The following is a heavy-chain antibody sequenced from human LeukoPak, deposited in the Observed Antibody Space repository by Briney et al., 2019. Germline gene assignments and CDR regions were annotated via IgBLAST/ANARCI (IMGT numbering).Heavy chain of an antibody. CDR2: ISYDGSNK. CDR1: GFTLSSYG. CDR3: AGVYYYYYMDV. D-gene: IGHD2-8*01. V-gene: IGHV3-30*03. J-gene: IGHJ6*03. Sequence: GGSLRLSCAASGFTLSSYGMHWVRQAPGKGLEWVAVISYDGSNKYYADSVKGRFTISRDNSKNTLYLQMNSLRAEDTAVYYCAGVYYYYYMDVWGKGTTVTVSS.